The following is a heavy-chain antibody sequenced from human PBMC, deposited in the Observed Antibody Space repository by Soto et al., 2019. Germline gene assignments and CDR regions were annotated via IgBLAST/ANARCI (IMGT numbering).Heavy chain of an antibody. CDR2: MNPNSGNT. CDR3: ARGGVDYSNYKDYYYYMDV. Sequence: QVQLVQSGAEVKKPGASVKVSCKASGYTFTSYDINWVRQATGQGLEWMGWMNPNSGNTGYAQKFQGRVTMTRNTSISTAYMELSSLRSEDTAVYYCARGGVDYSNYKDYYYYMDVWGKGTTVTVSS. CDR1: GYTFTSYD. D-gene: IGHD4-4*01. J-gene: IGHJ6*03. V-gene: IGHV1-8*01.